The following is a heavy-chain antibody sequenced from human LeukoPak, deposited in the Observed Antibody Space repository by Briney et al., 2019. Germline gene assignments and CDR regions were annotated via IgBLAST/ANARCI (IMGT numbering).Heavy chain of an antibody. Sequence: GGSLRLSCAASGFTFSGSAMHWVRQASGKGLEWVGRIRSKANSYATAYAASVKGGFTISRDDSKNTAYLQMNSLKTEDTAVYYCTRHGEWELPAFDIWGQGTMATVSS. CDR2: IRSKANSYAT. CDR1: GFTFSGSA. CDR3: TRHGEWELPAFDI. D-gene: IGHD1-26*01. J-gene: IGHJ3*02. V-gene: IGHV3-73*01.